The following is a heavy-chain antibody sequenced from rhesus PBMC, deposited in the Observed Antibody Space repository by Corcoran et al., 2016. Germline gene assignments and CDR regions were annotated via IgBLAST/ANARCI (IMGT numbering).Heavy chain of an antibody. V-gene: IGHV1S2*01. D-gene: IGHD6-37*01. CDR3: ASAVGLYYFDY. J-gene: IGHJ4*01. CDR1: GYTFTDYY. Sequence: QVQLVQSGAEVKKPGSSVKVSCKASGYTFTDYYIPWVRTAPRQGLEWMGWINPYNGNTKYAQKCKGRVTMTRDTSTSTAYMELSSLRSEDTAVYYCASAVGLYYFDYWGQGVLVTVSS. CDR2: INPYNGNT.